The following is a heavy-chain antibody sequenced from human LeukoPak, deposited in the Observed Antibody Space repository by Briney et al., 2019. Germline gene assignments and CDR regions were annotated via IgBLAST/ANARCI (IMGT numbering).Heavy chain of an antibody. CDR2: IYYSGST. CDR3: ARDNYDSSGYPSPGWFDP. V-gene: IGHV4-31*03. J-gene: IGHJ5*02. D-gene: IGHD3-22*01. CDR1: GGSISSGGYY. Sequence: PSQTLSLTCTVSGGSISSGGYYWSWIRQHPGKGLEWIGYIYYSGSTYYNPSLKSRVTISVDTSKNQFSLKLSSVTAADTAVYYCARDNYDSSGYPSPGWFDPWGQGTLVTVSS.